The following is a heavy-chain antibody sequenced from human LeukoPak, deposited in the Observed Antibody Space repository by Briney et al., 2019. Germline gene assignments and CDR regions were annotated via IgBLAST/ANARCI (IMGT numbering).Heavy chain of an antibody. CDR1: GYTFTGYY. V-gene: IGHV1-69*13. D-gene: IGHD3-22*01. J-gene: IGHJ3*02. CDR3: AREDYYDSSRSAFDI. CDR2: IIRIFGTA. Sequence: SVKVSCKASGYTFTGYYMHWVRQAPGQGLEWMGGIIRIFGTANYAQKFQGRVTITADESTSTAYTELSSLRSEDTAVYYCAREDYYDSSRSAFDIWGQGTMVTVSS.